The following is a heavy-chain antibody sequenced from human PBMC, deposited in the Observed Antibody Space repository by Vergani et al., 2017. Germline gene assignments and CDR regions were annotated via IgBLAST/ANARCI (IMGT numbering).Heavy chain of an antibody. V-gene: IGHV3-48*01. CDR2: ISSDGRTS. J-gene: IGHJ6*02. CDR3: ARDPVPYYDILTGYYGLDV. D-gene: IGHD3-9*01. Sequence: EVQLVESGGGLVQPGGSLRLSCAASGFIFRSHSMNWVRQAPGKGLEWVSYISSDGRTSYYAYSVKGRFTISRDNAKNSLYLKRNSLRAEDTAVYYCARDPVPYYDILTGYYGLDVWGQGTTVTVSS. CDR1: GFIFRSHS.